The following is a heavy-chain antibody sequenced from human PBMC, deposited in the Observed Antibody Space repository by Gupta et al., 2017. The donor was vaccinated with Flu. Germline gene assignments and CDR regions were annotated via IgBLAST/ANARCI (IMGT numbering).Heavy chain of an antibody. CDR2: ISGSGAGT. CDR1: TLSNYG. CDR3: AKGQNYYYMDV. V-gene: IGHV3-23*01. J-gene: IGHJ6*03. Sequence: TLSNYGMNWVRQAPGKGLEWVSAISGSGAGTYYADSVKGHFTISRDKSTNTVFLQMNSLRAEDTAVYYCAKGQNYYYMDVWGKGTTVTVS.